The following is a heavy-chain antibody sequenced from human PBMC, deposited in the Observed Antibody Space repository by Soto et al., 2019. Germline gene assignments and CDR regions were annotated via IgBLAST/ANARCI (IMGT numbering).Heavy chain of an antibody. Sequence: SVKVSCKASGGTFSSYAISWVRQAPGQGLEWMGGIIPIFGTANYAQKFQGRVTITADKSTSTAYMELSSLRSEDTAVYYCARERSRYDRSGYYRPDYWGQGTLVTVSS. CDR1: GGTFSSYA. V-gene: IGHV1-69*06. D-gene: IGHD3-22*01. CDR2: IIPIFGTA. J-gene: IGHJ4*02. CDR3: ARERSRYDRSGYYRPDY.